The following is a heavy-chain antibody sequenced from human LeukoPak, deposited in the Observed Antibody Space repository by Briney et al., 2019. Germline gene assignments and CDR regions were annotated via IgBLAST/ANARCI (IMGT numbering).Heavy chain of an antibody. V-gene: IGHV3-7*03. D-gene: IGHD3-3*01. CDR1: GFTFSSYW. Sequence: PGGSLRLSCAASGFTFSSYWMSWVRQAPGKGLEWVANIKQDGSEKYYVDSVKGRFTISRDNSKNSLYLQMNSLRTEDTALYYCAKGMDTIFGVVTPGGNMWGQGTLVTVSS. CDR3: AKGMDTIFGVVTPGGNM. J-gene: IGHJ4*02. CDR2: IKQDGSEK.